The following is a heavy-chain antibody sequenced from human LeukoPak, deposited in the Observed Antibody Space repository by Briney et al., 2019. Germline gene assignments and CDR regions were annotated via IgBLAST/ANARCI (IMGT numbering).Heavy chain of an antibody. CDR1: GFTFSSYS. D-gene: IGHD2-2*02. CDR3: AKGGRECTSTTCYTLYNWFDP. J-gene: IGHJ5*02. CDR2: ISSSSSPI. Sequence: PGGSLRLSCAASGFTFSSYSMNWVRQAPGKGLEWVSYISSSSSPIYFADSVKGRFTISRDNAKNSLYLQMNSLRAEDTAVYYCAKGGRECTSTTCYTLYNWFDPWGQGTLVTVSS. V-gene: IGHV3-48*01.